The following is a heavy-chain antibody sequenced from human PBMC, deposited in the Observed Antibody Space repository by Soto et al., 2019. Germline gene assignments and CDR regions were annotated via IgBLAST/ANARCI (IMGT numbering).Heavy chain of an antibody. V-gene: IGHV3-30*18. CDR2: ISYDGSNK. J-gene: IGHJ6*02. CDR1: GFTFSSYG. D-gene: IGHD3-3*01. Sequence: QVQLVESGGGVVQPGRSLRLSCAASGFTFSSYGMHWVRQAPGKGLEWVAVISYDGSNKYYADSVKGRFTISRDNSKNTLYLQINSLRAEDTAVYYCAKDLTIFGVVIPYGMDVWGQGTTVTVSS. CDR3: AKDLTIFGVVIPYGMDV.